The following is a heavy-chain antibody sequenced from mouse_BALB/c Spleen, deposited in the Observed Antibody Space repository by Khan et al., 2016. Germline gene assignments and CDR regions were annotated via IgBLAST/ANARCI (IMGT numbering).Heavy chain of an antibody. CDR1: GYSITSDYA. Sequence: EVQLQESGPGLVKPSQSLSLTCTVTGYSITSDYAWNWIRQFPGNKLEWMGYISYSGSTSYNPSLKSRISITRDTSKNQLFLQLNSVTTEDTATYYCAPYGNYRYFDYWGQGTTLTVSS. J-gene: IGHJ2*01. CDR3: APYGNYRYFDY. CDR2: ISYSGST. D-gene: IGHD2-1*01. V-gene: IGHV3-2*02.